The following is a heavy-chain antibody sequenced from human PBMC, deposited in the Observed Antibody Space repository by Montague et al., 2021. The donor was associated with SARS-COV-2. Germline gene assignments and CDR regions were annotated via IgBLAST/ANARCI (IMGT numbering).Heavy chain of an antibody. J-gene: IGHJ3*01. D-gene: IGHD4-11*01. CDR2: IYYGGNN. CDR1: GGSITSSTYY. CDR3: ARTVGSDDAFDV. Sequence: SETPSLTCTVSGGSITSSTYYWGWIRQPPGKGLEWIVSIYYGGNNFYNSSLKSRVAISVDTSKNHFSLKLSSVTAADTAVYYCARTVGSDDAFDVWGQGTMVTVYS. V-gene: IGHV4-39*02.